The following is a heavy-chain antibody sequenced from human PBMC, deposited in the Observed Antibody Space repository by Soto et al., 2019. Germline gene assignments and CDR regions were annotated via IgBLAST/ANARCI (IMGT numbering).Heavy chain of an antibody. J-gene: IGHJ6*03. CDR3: ARVPVSYGLDWTYYYYMDV. V-gene: IGHV3-21*01. CDR1: GFTFSSYS. Sequence: PGGSLRLSCAASGFTFSSYSMNWVRQAPGKGLEWVSSISSSSSYIYYADSVKGRFTISRDNAKNSLYLQMNSLRAEDTAVYYCARVPVSYGLDWTYYYYMDVWGKGTTVTVSS. CDR2: ISSSSSYI. D-gene: IGHD1-26*01.